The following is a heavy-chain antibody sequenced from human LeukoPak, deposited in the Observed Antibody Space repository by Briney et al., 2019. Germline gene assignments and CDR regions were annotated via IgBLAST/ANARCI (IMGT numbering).Heavy chain of an antibody. CDR2: ISGSGGST. D-gene: IGHD6-13*01. CDR1: GFTFSSYA. CDR3: AKDGRYSSSWYAY. Sequence: GGSLRLSCAASGFTFSSYAMSWVRQAPGKGLEWVPAISGSGGSTYYADSVKGRFTISRDNSKNTLYLQMNSLRAEDTAVYYCAKDGRYSSSWYAYWGQGTLVTVSS. V-gene: IGHV3-23*01. J-gene: IGHJ4*02.